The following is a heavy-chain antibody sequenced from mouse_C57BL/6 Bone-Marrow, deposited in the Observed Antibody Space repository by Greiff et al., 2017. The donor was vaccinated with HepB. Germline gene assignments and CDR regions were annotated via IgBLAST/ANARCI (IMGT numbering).Heavy chain of an antibody. CDR1: GYSITSGYY. J-gene: IGHJ2*01. V-gene: IGHV3-6*01. Sequence: EVQLQESGPGLVKPSQSLSLTCSVTGYSITSGYYWNWIRQFPGNKLEWMGYISYDGSNNYNPSLKNRISITRDTSKNQFFLKLNSVTTEDTATYYCARVGGNYLFDYWGQGTTLTVSS. D-gene: IGHD2-1*01. CDR3: ARVGGNYLFDY. CDR2: ISYDGSN.